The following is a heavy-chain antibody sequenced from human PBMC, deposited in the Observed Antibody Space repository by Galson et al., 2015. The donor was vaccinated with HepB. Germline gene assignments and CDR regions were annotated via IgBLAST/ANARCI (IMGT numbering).Heavy chain of an antibody. J-gene: IGHJ4*02. CDR1: GFSFSSYA. CDR2: ISYDGGTK. Sequence: SLRLSCAASGFSFSSYALHWVRQAPGKGLEWVTVISYDGGTKFYTDSVKDRFIVSRDNTQNMLYLQMNSLTAEDTAMYYCARDRGDGYNHIRHGDYWGQGALVSVSS. CDR3: ARDRGDGYNHIRHGDY. V-gene: IGHV3-30-3*01. D-gene: IGHD5-24*01.